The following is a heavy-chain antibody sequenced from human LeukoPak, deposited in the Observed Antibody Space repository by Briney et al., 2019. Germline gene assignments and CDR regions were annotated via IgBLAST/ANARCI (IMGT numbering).Heavy chain of an antibody. D-gene: IGHD3/OR15-3a*01. V-gene: IGHV3-23*01. Sequence: GGSLRLSCAASGFTFSSYAMSWVRQAPGKGLEWVSAISGSGGSTYYADSVKGRLTISRDNSKNTLYLQMNSLRAEDTAVYYCAKDLGHGNYYYYYGMDVWGQGTTVTVSS. J-gene: IGHJ6*02. CDR3: AKDLGHGNYYYYYGMDV. CDR1: GFTFSSYA. CDR2: ISGSGGST.